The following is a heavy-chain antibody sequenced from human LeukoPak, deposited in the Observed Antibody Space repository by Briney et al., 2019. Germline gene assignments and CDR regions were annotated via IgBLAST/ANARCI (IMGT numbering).Heavy chain of an antibody. CDR3: ARDAFVRDLSGYYYYYYMDV. V-gene: IGHV4-39*07. CDR1: GGSISSSSYY. J-gene: IGHJ6*03. D-gene: IGHD3-10*02. Sequence: SETLSLTCTVSGGSISSSSYYWGWIRQPPGKGLEWIGSIYYSGSTNYNPSLKSRVTISVDTSKNQFSLKLSSVTAADTAVYYCARDAFVRDLSGYYYYYYMDVWGKGTTVTVSS. CDR2: IYYSGST.